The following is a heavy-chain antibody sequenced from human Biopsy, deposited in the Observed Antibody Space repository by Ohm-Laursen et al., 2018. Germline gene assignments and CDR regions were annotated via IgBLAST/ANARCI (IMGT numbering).Heavy chain of an antibody. D-gene: IGHD6-19*01. J-gene: IGHJ4*02. Sequence: ASVKVSCKASGYSFTSYYMHWVRQAPGQGLEWMGMVNPSGSTTSYPQIFQGRVTMTRNTSKSTVYMELSSLRSADTAVYFCARNTGWYGDLYYFDYWGQGTLVTVSS. CDR3: ARNTGWYGDLYYFDY. V-gene: IGHV1-46*01. CDR1: GYSFTSYY. CDR2: VNPSGSTT.